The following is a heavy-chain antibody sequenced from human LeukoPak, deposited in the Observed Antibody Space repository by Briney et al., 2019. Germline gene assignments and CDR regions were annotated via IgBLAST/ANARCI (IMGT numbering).Heavy chain of an antibody. V-gene: IGHV3-23*01. CDR1: GFTFSSYA. CDR2: ISGSGGST. Sequence: GGSLRLSCAASGFTFSSYAMSWVRQAPGKGLEWVSGISGSGGSTYYADSVKGRFTISRDNAKNSLYLQMNSLRAEDTAVYYCARGSSWTTPDYWGQGTLVTVSS. CDR3: ARGSSWTTPDY. J-gene: IGHJ4*02. D-gene: IGHD6-13*01.